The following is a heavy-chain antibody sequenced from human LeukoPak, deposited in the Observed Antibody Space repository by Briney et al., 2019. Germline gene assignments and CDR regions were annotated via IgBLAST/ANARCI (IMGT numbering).Heavy chain of an antibody. CDR1: GGSFSGYY. CDR3: ARAPISSGWYGTGDWFDL. V-gene: IGHV4-34*01. Sequence: SETLSLTCAVYGGSFSGYYWSWIRQPPGKGLEWIGEINHSGSTNYNPSLKSRVTISVDTSKNQFSLKLSSVTAADTAVYYCARAPISSGWYGTGDWFDLWGQGTLVTVSS. D-gene: IGHD6-19*01. J-gene: IGHJ5*02. CDR2: INHSGST.